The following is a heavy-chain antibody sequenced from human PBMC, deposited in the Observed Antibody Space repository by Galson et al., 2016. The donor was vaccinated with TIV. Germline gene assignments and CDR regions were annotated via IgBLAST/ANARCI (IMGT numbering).Heavy chain of an antibody. D-gene: IGHD3-3*01. CDR3: ARTAYWSGYEDF. J-gene: IGHJ4*02. CDR1: GDSVSGNTAA. Sequence: CAISGDSVSGNTAAWNWVRQSPSRGLEWLGRTYYTSKWNTDYAVSVKGRIIIRPDTSMNQVSLHLNSVTAADTAVYYCARTAYWSGYEDFWGQGTLVTVSS. CDR2: TYYTSKWNT. V-gene: IGHV6-1*01.